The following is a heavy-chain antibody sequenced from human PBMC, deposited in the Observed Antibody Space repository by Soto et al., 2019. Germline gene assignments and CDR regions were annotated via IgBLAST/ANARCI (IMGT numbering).Heavy chain of an antibody. V-gene: IGHV1-58*01. CDR1: GFTFTSSA. CDR3: AAAPSRNYYDSSGSLDY. Sequence: SVKVSCKASGFTFTSSAVQWVRQARGQRLEWIGWIVVGSGNTNYAQKFQERVTITRDMSTSTAYMELSSLRSEDTAVYYCAAAPSRNYYDSSGSLDYWGQGTLVTVSS. D-gene: IGHD3-22*01. J-gene: IGHJ4*02. CDR2: IVVGSGNT.